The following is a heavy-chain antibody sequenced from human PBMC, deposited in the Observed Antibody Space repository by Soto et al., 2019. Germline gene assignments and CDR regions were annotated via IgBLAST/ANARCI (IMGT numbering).Heavy chain of an antibody. D-gene: IGHD2-2*01. CDR2: MNPNSGNT. J-gene: IGHJ6*02. CDR1: GYTFTSYD. CDR3: ARGSIWLLVPAALLLRRYYYYGMDV. V-gene: IGHV1-8*01. Sequence: ASVKVSCKASGYTFTSYDINWVRQATGQGLERMGWMNPNSGNTGYAQKFQGRVTMTRNTSISTAYMELSSLRSEDTAVYYCARGSIWLLVPAALLLRRYYYYGMDVWGQGTTVTVSS.